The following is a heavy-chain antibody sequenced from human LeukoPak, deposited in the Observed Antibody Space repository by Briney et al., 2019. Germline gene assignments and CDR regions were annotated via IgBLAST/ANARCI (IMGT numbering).Heavy chain of an antibody. D-gene: IGHD3-10*01. CDR3: ALFGYSFDY. J-gene: IGHJ4*02. Sequence: HAGRSLRFSCAASGFTFSSYGMHWVRQAPGKGLEWVAVISYDGSNKYYADSAKGRFTISRDNSKNTLYLQMNSLRAEDTAVYYCALFGYSFDYWGQGTLVTVSS. CDR1: GFTFSSYG. CDR2: ISYDGSNK. V-gene: IGHV3-30*03.